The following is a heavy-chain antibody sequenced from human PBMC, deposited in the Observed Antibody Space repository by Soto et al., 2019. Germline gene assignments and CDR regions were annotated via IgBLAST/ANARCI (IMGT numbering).Heavy chain of an antibody. V-gene: IGHV1-69*01. D-gene: IGHD5-12*01. Sequence: VQLVKSGAEVKKPGSSVKVSCKASGVTFSRQDMRWVRQAPGQGLEWMGGIIPIFGTPQYAEKFQDRLTITADESTRTAYMELSSLTSEDTAMYYCATNGGTDGYNFDYWGQGTLVTVSS. J-gene: IGHJ4*02. CDR2: IIPIFGTP. CDR1: GVTFSRQD. CDR3: ATNGGTDGYNFDY.